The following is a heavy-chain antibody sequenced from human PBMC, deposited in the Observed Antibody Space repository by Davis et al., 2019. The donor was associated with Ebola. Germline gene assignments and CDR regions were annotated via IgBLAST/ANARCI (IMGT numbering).Heavy chain of an antibody. CDR3: TTPGGQDSGYDVVDI. Sequence: ALVKVSCKASAYTFTNYYMHWVRQAPGQGLEWMGMINPNDGRTIYAQKFQGRVTVTRDTSTTTVYMDLSSLRSEDTALYYCTTPGGQDSGYDVVDIWGQGTMVTVSS. CDR2: INPNDGRT. J-gene: IGHJ3*02. D-gene: IGHD5-12*01. CDR1: AYTFTNYY. V-gene: IGHV1-46*03.